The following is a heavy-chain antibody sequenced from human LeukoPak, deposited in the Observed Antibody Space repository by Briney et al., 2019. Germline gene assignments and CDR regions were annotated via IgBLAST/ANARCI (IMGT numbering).Heavy chain of an antibody. V-gene: IGHV3-30*04. J-gene: IGHJ4*02. Sequence: GGSLRLSCAASGFTFSNYAMNWVRQAPGKGLEWVAVISYDGSNKYYADSVKGRFTISRDNSKNTLYLQMNSLRAEDTAVYYCARVSRVAAIEGYYFDYWGQGTLVTVSS. CDR3: ARVSRVAAIEGYYFDY. D-gene: IGHD6-6*01. CDR2: ISYDGSNK. CDR1: GFTFSNYA.